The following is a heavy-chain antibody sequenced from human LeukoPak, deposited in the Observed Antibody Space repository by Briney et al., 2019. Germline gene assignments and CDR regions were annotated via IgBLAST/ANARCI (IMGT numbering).Heavy chain of an antibody. V-gene: IGHV4-38-2*02. D-gene: IGHD3-22*01. CDR1: GASISSGYY. CDR2: IYHSGST. CDR3: ARDLIGSRSSYSSGAWDY. J-gene: IGHJ4*02. Sequence: PSETLSLTCAVSGASISSGYYWGWIRQPPGKGLEWIGSIYHSGSTYYNPSLKSRVTISVDTSKNQFSLKLSSVTAADTAVYYCARDLIGSRSSYSSGAWDYWGQGTLVTVSS.